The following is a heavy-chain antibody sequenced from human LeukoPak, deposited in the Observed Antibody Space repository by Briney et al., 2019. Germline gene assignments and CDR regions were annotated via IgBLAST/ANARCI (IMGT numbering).Heavy chain of an antibody. D-gene: IGHD2-2*01. CDR2: ISGDGEST. CDR1: GFSFSTYA. Sequence: PGGSLRLSCAASGFSFSTYAMNWVRQAPGKGLEWVSLISGDGESTYADSVKGRFTLSRDNSKRTLYLQMNSLRAEDTAVYYCAKEQDCSTTSCFGRDSWGQGTLVTVSS. V-gene: IGHV3-23*01. CDR3: AKEQDCSTTSCFGRDS. J-gene: IGHJ4*02.